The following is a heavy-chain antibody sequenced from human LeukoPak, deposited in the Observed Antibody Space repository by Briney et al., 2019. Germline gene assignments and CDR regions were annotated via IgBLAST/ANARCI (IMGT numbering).Heavy chain of an antibody. CDR3: ARAYDFWSGYPEGGYYYYYMDV. CDR2: ISASGQTI. Sequence: GGSLRLSCAASGFSFSTYEFHWVRHAPGKGLEWVSYISASGQTIYYADSVRGRFTISRDNAKNSLYLQMNSLRAEDTAVYYCARAYDFWSGYPEGGYYYYYMDVWGKGTTVTVSS. CDR1: GFSFSTYE. J-gene: IGHJ6*03. V-gene: IGHV3-48*03. D-gene: IGHD3-3*01.